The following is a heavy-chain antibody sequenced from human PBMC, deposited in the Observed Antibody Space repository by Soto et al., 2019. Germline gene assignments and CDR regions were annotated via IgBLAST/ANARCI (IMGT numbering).Heavy chain of an antibody. D-gene: IGHD3-3*01. J-gene: IGHJ4*02. Sequence: ASVKVSCKASGYTFTTYGVSWVRQAPGQGLEWMGWISPYTGNTTSAQNFQGRVTMTTDTSTSTVYMELRRLKSDDTAVYYCARSYDFWSGYQYYFDYWGQGTLVTVSS. CDR3: ARSYDFWSGYQYYFDY. CDR2: ISPYTGNT. CDR1: GYTFTTYG. V-gene: IGHV1-18*01.